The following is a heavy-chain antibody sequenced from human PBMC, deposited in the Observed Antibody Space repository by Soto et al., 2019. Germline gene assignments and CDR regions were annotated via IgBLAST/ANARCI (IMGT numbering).Heavy chain of an antibody. V-gene: IGHV4-34*01. J-gene: IGHJ6*02. Sequence: ETLSLTCAVYGGSFSDYHWSWIRQPPGKGLEWIGEINHGGSTKYNPSLKSRVTISKDTSKKQVSLKLTSVTAADTAVYYCARVSVTIFGVVMGHYYYAMDVWGQGTTVTVSS. CDR3: ARVSVTIFGVVMGHYYYAMDV. CDR2: INHGGST. D-gene: IGHD3-3*01. CDR1: GGSFSDYH.